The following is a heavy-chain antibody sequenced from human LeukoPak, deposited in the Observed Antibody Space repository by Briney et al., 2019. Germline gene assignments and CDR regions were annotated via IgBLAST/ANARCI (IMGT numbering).Heavy chain of an antibody. Sequence: GGSLRLSCAASGFTFSSYAMSWVRQAPGKGLEWVSAISGSGGSTYYADSVKGRFTISRDNSKNTLYLQMNSLRAEDTAVYYCAKGFQSFGSGSYSGYWGQGTLVTVSS. CDR2: ISGSGGST. CDR3: AKGFQSFGSGSYSGY. J-gene: IGHJ4*02. V-gene: IGHV3-23*01. CDR1: GFTFSSYA. D-gene: IGHD3-10*01.